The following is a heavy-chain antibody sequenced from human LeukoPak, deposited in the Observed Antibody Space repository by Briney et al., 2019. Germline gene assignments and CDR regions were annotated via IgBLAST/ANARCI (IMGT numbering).Heavy chain of an antibody. V-gene: IGHV3-48*03. CDR1: GFTFSSYE. J-gene: IGHJ4*02. CDR3: ARDHWVAAAGRGGVDY. Sequence: GGSLRLSCAASGFTFSSYEMNWVRQAPGKGLEWVSYISSSGSTIYYADSVKGRFTISRDNAKNSLYLQMNSLRAGDTAVYYCARDHWVAAAGRGGVDYWGQGTLVTVSS. CDR2: ISSSGSTI. D-gene: IGHD6-13*01.